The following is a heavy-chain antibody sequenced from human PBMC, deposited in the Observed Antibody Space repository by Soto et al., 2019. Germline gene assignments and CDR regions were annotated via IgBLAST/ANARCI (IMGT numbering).Heavy chain of an antibody. D-gene: IGHD1-26*01. V-gene: IGHV3-33*01. CDR2: IWYDGSNK. Sequence: GGSLRLSCAASGFTFRSHGMHWVRQAPGKGLEWVAVIWYDGSNKYYADSVKGRFTISRDNSKNMVYLQMNSLRVEDTAVYHCARWEDDKVFDIWGQGTMVTVSS. J-gene: IGHJ3*02. CDR3: ARWEDDKVFDI. CDR1: GFTFRSHG.